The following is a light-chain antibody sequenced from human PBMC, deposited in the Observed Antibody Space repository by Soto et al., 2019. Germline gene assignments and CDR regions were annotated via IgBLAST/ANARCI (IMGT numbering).Light chain of an antibody. Sequence: QSALTQPASVSGSPGQSITISCTGTSSDVGGYDFVSWYQQHPGKAPKLMIYDVSNRPSGVSNRFSGSKSGNTASLTISGLQAEDEADYYCISWTSRGLRVFGGGTKVTVL. V-gene: IGLV2-14*03. CDR1: SSDVGGYDF. J-gene: IGLJ2*01. CDR3: ISWTSRGLRV. CDR2: DVS.